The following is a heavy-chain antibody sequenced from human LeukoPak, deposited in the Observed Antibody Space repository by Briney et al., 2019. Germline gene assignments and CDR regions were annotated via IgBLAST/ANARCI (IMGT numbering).Heavy chain of an antibody. V-gene: IGHV4-34*01. D-gene: IGHD3-3*02. CDR1: GGSFSGYY. Sequence: SETLSLTCAVYGGSFSGYYWSWIRQPPGKGLEWIGEVNHSGSTNYNPSLKSRVTISVDTSKNQFSLKLSSVTAADTAVYYCARRFAAQLAFVDVWGKGTTVTISS. CDR2: VNHSGST. CDR3: ARRFAAQLAFVDV. J-gene: IGHJ6*04.